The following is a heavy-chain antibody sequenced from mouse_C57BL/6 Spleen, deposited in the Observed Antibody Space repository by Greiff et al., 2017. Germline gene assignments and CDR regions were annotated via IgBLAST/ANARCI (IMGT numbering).Heavy chain of an antibody. Sequence: VQLPQPGAELVRPGSSVKLSCKASGYTFTSYWMHWVKQRPIQGLEWIGNIDPSDSETHYNQKFKDKATLTVDKSSSTAYMQLSSLTSEDSAVYYCARSGYGDPMDYWGQGTSVTVSS. V-gene: IGHV1-52*01. CDR1: GYTFTSYW. D-gene: IGHD2-13*01. CDR3: ARSGYGDPMDY. J-gene: IGHJ4*01. CDR2: IDPSDSET.